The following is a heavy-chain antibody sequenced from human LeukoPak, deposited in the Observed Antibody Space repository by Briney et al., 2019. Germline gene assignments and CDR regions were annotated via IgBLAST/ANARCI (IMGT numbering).Heavy chain of an antibody. V-gene: IGHV3-30*02. D-gene: IGHD3-10*01. CDR1: GFTFSSYG. Sequence: GGSLRLSCAASGFTFSSYGMHWVRQAPGKGLEWVAFIRYDESNKYYADSVKGRFTISRDNSKNTLHLQMNSLRAEDTAVYYCARGRFYYYMDVWGKGATVTVSS. CDR2: IRYDESNK. CDR3: ARGRFYYYMDV. J-gene: IGHJ6*03.